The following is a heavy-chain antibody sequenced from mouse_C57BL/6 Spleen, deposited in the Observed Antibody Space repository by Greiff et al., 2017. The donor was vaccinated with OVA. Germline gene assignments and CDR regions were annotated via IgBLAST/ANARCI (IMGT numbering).Heavy chain of an antibody. D-gene: IGHD1-1*01. J-gene: IGHJ4*01. V-gene: IGHV5-15*01. CDR2: ISNLAYSI. CDR3: ARLGEDYGSSYYYAMDY. CDR1: GFTFSDYG. Sequence: EVQLVESGGGLVQPGGSLKLSCAASGFTFSDYGMAWVRQAPRKGPEWVAFISNLAYSIYYADTVTGRFTISRENAKKTLYLEMSSLRSEDTAMYYCARLGEDYGSSYYYAMDYWGQGTSVTVSS.